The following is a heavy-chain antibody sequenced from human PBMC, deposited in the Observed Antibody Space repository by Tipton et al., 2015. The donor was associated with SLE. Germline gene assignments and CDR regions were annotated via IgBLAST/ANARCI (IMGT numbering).Heavy chain of an antibody. Sequence: SLRLSCVATGFTVSSNYMSWVRQAPGKGLEWVSVIYSDGSTYYADSVKGRFTISRDNSKNTLYLQMNSLRPEDTAVYYCARNLVLQHLDYWGQGTLVTVSS. CDR3: ARNLVLQHLDY. V-gene: IGHV3-66*01. J-gene: IGHJ4*02. CDR2: IYSDGST. CDR1: GFTVSSNY. D-gene: IGHD1-1*01.